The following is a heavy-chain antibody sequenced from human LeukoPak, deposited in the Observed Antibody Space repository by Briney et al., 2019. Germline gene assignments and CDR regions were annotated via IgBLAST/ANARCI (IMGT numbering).Heavy chain of an antibody. V-gene: IGHV1-8*01. D-gene: IGHD2-2*01. CDR3: ARGGVGCSSTSCYQWFDP. J-gene: IGHJ5*02. CDR2: MNPNSGNT. CDR1: GYTFTSYD. Sequence: ASVKVSCKASGYTFTSYDINWVRQATGQGLEWMGWMNPNSGNTGYAQKFQGRVTMTRNTSISTAYMELSSLRSEDTAVYYCARGGVGCSSTSCYQWFDPWGQGTLVTVSS.